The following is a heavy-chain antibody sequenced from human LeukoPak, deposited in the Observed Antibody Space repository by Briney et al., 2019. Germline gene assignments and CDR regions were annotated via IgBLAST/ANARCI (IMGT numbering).Heavy chain of an antibody. CDR2: FDPEDGET. CDR3: ALGPLLWFGFDP. D-gene: IGHD3-10*01. CDR1: GYTLTELS. Sequence: ASVKVSCKVSGYTLTELSMHWVRQAPGKGLEWMGGFDPEDGETIYAQKFQGRVTMTEDTSTDTAYMELSGLRSEDTAVYYCALGPLLWFGFDPWGQGTLVTVSS. J-gene: IGHJ5*02. V-gene: IGHV1-24*01.